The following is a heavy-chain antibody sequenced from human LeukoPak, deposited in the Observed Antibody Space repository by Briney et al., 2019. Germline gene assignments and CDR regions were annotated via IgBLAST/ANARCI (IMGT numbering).Heavy chain of an antibody. V-gene: IGHV4-38-2*02. CDR3: ARRGSITGWSFDY. CDR2: IFHNGNT. CDR1: GHSIGAGFV. Sequence: PSATLSLTCTVSGHSIGAGFVWGWIRQSPGKGLEWLGNIFHNGNTYYNPSLNDRVTMSPDTSRNQFSLTLTSVTAADTAVYFCARRGSITGWSFDYWGLGSLVTVSS. J-gene: IGHJ4*02. D-gene: IGHD1-14*01.